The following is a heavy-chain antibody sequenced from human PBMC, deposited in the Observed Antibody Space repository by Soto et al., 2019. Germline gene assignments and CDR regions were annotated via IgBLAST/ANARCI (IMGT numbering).Heavy chain of an antibody. D-gene: IGHD5-18*01. CDR1: GGSISNSNW. J-gene: IGHJ4*02. V-gene: IGHV4-4*02. Sequence: SETLSLTCAVSGGSISNSNWWRWVRQPPGKGLEWIGEIYHSGSTNYNPSLKSRVTISVDTSKNQFSLKLSSVTAADTAVYYCARHRYSYGVYYFDYWGQGTLVTVSS. CDR3: ARHRYSYGVYYFDY. CDR2: IYHSGST.